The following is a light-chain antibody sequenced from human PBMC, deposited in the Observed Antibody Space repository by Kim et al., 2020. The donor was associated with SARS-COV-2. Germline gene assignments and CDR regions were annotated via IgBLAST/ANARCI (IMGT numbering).Light chain of an antibody. CDR3: QQYGTSPWT. CDR2: DAS. V-gene: IGKV3-20*01. J-gene: IGKJ1*01. Sequence: SPGARAPLSCRASQSVRSSYLGWYQQKPGQAPRLLNYDASRRVTSIPDRFSGSGSGTDFTLTISRLEPEDFAVYYCQQYGTSPWTFGQGTKVDIK. CDR1: QSVRSSY.